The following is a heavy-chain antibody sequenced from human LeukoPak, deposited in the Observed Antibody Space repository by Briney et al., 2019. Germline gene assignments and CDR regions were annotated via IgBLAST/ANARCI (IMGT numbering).Heavy chain of an antibody. J-gene: IGHJ4*02. D-gene: IGHD3-10*01. CDR1: GFTFSSYS. Sequence: GGSLRLSCAASGFTFSSYSMNWVRQAPGKGLEWVSSISSSSSYIYYADSVKGRFTISRDNAKNSLYLQMNSLRAEDTAVYYCARATDNYYGSGSYRGYWGQGTLVTVSS. CDR2: ISSSSSYI. CDR3: ARATDNYYGSGSYRGY. V-gene: IGHV3-21*01.